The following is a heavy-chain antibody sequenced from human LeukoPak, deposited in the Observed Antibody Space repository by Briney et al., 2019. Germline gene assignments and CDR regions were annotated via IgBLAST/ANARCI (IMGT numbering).Heavy chain of an antibody. CDR2: IKPDGSEK. D-gene: IGHD4-17*01. Sequence: GGSLRLSCAVSGFTFSTYWMGWVRQAPGKGLEWVASIKPDGSEKYYVDSVKGRFTISRDNAENSLSLQMNSIRAEDTAVYYCARVFTVTTDYFDYWGQGTLVTVSS. CDR3: ARVFTVTTDYFDY. V-gene: IGHV3-7*01. CDR1: GFTFSTYW. J-gene: IGHJ4*02.